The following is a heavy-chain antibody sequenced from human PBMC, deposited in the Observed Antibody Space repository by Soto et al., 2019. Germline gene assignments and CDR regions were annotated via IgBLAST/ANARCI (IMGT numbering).Heavy chain of an antibody. V-gene: IGHV4-59*01. CDR1: GGPISSYY. D-gene: IGHD3-22*01. Sequence: QVQLQESGPGLVKPSETLSLNCTVSGGPISSYYWSWIRQSPGKGLEWIGYIYYSGSTNYNPSLTSRVTISVDTSKNPFSLELSSVTAADTAVYYCARVSSGLPPRLDYWGQGTLVTVSS. CDR2: IYYSGST. J-gene: IGHJ4*02. CDR3: ARVSSGLPPRLDY.